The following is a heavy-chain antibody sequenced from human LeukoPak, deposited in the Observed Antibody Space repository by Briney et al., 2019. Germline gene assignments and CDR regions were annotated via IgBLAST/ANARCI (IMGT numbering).Heavy chain of an antibody. J-gene: IGHJ4*02. CDR2: FDPKDGET. CDR1: GYTLTELP. CDR3: ATGYYYGSGSYL. V-gene: IGHV1-24*01. D-gene: IGHD3-10*01. Sequence: GASVKVSCKVSGYTLTELPMHWVRQAPGKGLEWMGGFDPKDGETIYAQKFQGRVTMTEDTSTDTAYMELSSLRSEDTAVYYCATGYYYGSGSYLWGQGTLVTVSS.